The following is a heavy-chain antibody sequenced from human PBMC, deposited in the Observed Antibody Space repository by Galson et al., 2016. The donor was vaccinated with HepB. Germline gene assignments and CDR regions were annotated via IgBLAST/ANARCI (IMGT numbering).Heavy chain of an antibody. CDR2: LWYDGSHK. CDR3: ARDPSGLGAIFGVVKPPDY. CDR1: GFNFRSYG. Sequence: SLRLSCAASGFNFRSYGMHWVRQTPGKGLEWVAGLWYDGSHKNYADSVKGRFTISRDDSKNTLYLQMNSLRAEDTALYYCARDPSGLGAIFGVVKPPDYWDQGSLVTVSS. J-gene: IGHJ4*02. D-gene: IGHD3-3*01. V-gene: IGHV3-33*01.